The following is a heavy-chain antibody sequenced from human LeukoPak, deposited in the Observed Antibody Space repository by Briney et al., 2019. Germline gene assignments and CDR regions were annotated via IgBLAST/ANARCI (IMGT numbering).Heavy chain of an antibody. CDR1: GYTFTDYY. D-gene: IGHD2-15*01. CDR2: INPYSGGT. V-gene: IGHV1-2*02. CDR3: ARAIGSGGSFDASDI. Sequence: ASVKVSCKASGYTFTDYYIQWVRQAPGQGLEWMGWINPYSGGTNYAQKFQGRVTMTRDTSISTAQMELSRLRSDDTAVYYCARAIGSGGSFDASDIWGQGTMVTVSS. J-gene: IGHJ3*02.